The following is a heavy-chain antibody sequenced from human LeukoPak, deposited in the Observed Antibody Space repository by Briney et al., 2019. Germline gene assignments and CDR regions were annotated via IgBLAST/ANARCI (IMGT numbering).Heavy chain of an antibody. CDR3: ARLPDSGGYFRGMEYYMDV. CDR1: GYSFTSYW. J-gene: IGHJ6*03. D-gene: IGHD1-26*01. CDR2: IYPGDSDT. V-gene: IGHV5-51*01. Sequence: GESLKISCKGSGYSFTSYWIGWVRQMPGKGLEWMGIIYPGDSDTRYSPSFQGQVTISADKSTSTAYLQWSSLKASDTAMYYCARLPDSGGYFRGMEYYMDVWGKGTTVTVSS.